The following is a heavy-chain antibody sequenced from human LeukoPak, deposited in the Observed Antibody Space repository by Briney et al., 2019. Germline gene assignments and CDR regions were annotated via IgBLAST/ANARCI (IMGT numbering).Heavy chain of an antibody. V-gene: IGHV1-24*01. D-gene: IGHD4-11*01. Sequence: ASVKVSCKVSGYTLSDVSIYWVRQGPGKGLEWMGGFDPEVGETIYAQKFQGRVTMTEDTSTDTAYMELRSLRSEDTAIFYCATSNTIDFDYWGQGTLVTVSS. CDR3: ATSNTIDFDY. J-gene: IGHJ4*02. CDR2: FDPEVGET. CDR1: GYTLSDVS.